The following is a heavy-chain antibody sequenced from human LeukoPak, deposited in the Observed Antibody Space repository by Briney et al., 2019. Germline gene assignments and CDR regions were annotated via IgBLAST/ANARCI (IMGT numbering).Heavy chain of an antibody. D-gene: IGHD1-26*01. V-gene: IGHV1-18*01. CDR3: ARTSGSYSRLYYYYGMDI. CDR1: GHTFTSYG. Sequence: ASVKVSCKASGHTFTSYGISWVRQAPGQGLEWMGWISAYNGNTNYAQKLQGRVTMTTDTSTSTAYMELRSLRSDDTAVYYCARTSGSYSRLYYYYGMDIWGQGTTVTVSS. J-gene: IGHJ6*02. CDR2: ISAYNGNT.